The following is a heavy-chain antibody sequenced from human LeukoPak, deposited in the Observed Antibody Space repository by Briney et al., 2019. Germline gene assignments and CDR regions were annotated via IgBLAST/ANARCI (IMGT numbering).Heavy chain of an antibody. J-gene: IGHJ3*02. CDR3: ASQRVATYENGDAFDI. Sequence: SETLSLTCAGYGVSFSGYYWSWIRQPPGKGLEWIGYIYTSGSTNYNPSLKSRVTISVDTSKNQFSLKLSSVTAADTAVYYCASQRVATYENGDAFDIWGQGTMVTVSS. CDR1: GVSFSGYY. CDR2: IYTSGST. D-gene: IGHD1-26*01. V-gene: IGHV4-4*09.